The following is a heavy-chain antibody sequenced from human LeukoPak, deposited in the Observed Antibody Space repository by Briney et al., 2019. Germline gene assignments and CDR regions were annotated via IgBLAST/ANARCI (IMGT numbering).Heavy chain of an antibody. Sequence: SVKVSCKASGGTLSSYAISWVRQAPGQGLEWMGGIIPIFGTANYAQKFQGRVTITADESTSTAYMELSSLRSEDTAVYYCASTGSSWSGPTPDFDYWGQGTLVTVSS. CDR2: IIPIFGTA. CDR3: ASTGSSWSGPTPDFDY. V-gene: IGHV1-69*13. J-gene: IGHJ4*02. D-gene: IGHD6-13*01. CDR1: GGTLSSYA.